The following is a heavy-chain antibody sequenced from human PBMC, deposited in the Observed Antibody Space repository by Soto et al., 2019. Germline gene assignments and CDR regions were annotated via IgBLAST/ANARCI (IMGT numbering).Heavy chain of an antibody. D-gene: IGHD3-16*01. Sequence: TLSLTCTVSGGSFSTGDYYWTWIRQPPGKGLEWIGYIYYSGSTYYNPSLKSRVTISVDTSKNQFSLKLSSVTAADPAVYYCARGLGGSWFDPWGQGTLVTVSS. CDR2: IYYSGST. CDR1: GGSFSTGDYY. V-gene: IGHV4-30-4*08. CDR3: ARGLGGSWFDP. J-gene: IGHJ5*02.